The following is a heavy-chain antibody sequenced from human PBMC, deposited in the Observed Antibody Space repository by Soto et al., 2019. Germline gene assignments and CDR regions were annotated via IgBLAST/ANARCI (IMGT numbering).Heavy chain of an antibody. CDR3: ATTTAVIVAQGPMDV. CDR1: GFKFIDYY. J-gene: IGHJ6*02. Sequence: EVQLVQSGAEVKKPGATVKISCKVSGFKFIDYYLYWVQQAPGKALEWMGRVDPEDGETVYSEKFQGRLTITADTSRDIAHMELSGLRSEDTAVYFCATTTAVIVAQGPMDVWGQGTTVIASS. D-gene: IGHD2-21*01. CDR2: VDPEDGET. V-gene: IGHV1-69-2*01.